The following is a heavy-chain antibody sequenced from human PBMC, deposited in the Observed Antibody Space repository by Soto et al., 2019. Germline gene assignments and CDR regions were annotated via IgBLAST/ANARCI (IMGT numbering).Heavy chain of an antibody. CDR3: ATRPLLRGAP. V-gene: IGHV3-53*01. CDR2: IWTSGST. CDR1: GFTFSSND. D-gene: IGHD3-16*01. J-gene: IGHJ3*01. Sequence: EVQLVESGGGLIQPGGSLRLSCEASGFTFSSNDMNWVRQAPGKGLEWVSRIWTSGSTAYADSVKGRFTISRDNSKSALYLHMSSLRAEDTAVYYCATRPLLRGAPWGQGTMVTVSS.